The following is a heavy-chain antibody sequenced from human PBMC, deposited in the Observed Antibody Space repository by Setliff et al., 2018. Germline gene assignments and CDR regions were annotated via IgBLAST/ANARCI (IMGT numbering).Heavy chain of an antibody. Sequence: PSETLSLTCTVSGGFIRDYYWNWIRQSPGKGLGWIGYIYYRGTTNYNSSLKSRVTISIDMSKNQFSLKLSSATAADTAVYFCAAVGIDAGGGWFDPWGHGIPVTVSS. CDR3: AAVGIDAGGGWFDP. J-gene: IGHJ5*02. D-gene: IGHD1-26*01. CDR1: GGFIRDYY. V-gene: IGHV4-59*01. CDR2: IYYRGTT.